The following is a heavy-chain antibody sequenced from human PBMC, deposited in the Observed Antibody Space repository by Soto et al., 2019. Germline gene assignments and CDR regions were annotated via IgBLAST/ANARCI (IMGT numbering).Heavy chain of an antibody. CDR1: GFTFSSYS. J-gene: IGHJ6*02. Sequence: GGSLRLSCAASGFTFSSYSMNWVRQAPGKGLEWVSSISSSSSYIYYADSVKGRFTISRDNAKNSLYLQMNSLRAEDTAVYYCARDLVFSGWDDYYYGMYVWGQGTTVTVSS. D-gene: IGHD6-19*01. CDR2: ISSSSSYI. CDR3: ARDLVFSGWDDYYYGMYV. V-gene: IGHV3-21*01.